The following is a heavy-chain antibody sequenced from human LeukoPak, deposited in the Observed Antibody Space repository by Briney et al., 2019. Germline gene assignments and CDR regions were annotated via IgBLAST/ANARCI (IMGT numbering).Heavy chain of an antibody. J-gene: IGHJ3*02. V-gene: IGHV4-39*02. Sequence: PSETLSLTCTVSGGSISSGSYYWGWIRQPPGKRLEWIWSMYYNGNTYYNPSLKSRVTISVDTSKNHFSLRLSSVTATDTAVYYCATIAPGTHAFDMWGQGTTVTVSP. CDR3: ATIAPGTHAFDM. CDR1: GGSISSGSYY. D-gene: IGHD2-21*01. CDR2: MYYNGNT.